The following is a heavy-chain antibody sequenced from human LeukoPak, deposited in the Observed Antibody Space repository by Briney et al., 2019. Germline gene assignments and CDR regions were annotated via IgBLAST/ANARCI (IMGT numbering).Heavy chain of an antibody. V-gene: IGHV4-39*07. CDR3: ARGGVAVADAFDI. D-gene: IGHD6-19*01. Sequence: PSETRSLTCTVSGGSISSSSYYWGWIRQPPGKGLEWIGSIYYSGSTYYNPSLKSRVTISVDTSKNQFSLNLSSVTAADTAVYYCARGGVAVADAFDIWGQGTMDTVSS. CDR2: IYYSGST. J-gene: IGHJ3*02. CDR1: GGSISSSSYY.